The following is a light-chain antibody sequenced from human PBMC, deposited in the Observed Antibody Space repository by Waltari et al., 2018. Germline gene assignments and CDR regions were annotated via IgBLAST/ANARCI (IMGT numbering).Light chain of an antibody. J-gene: IGKJ2*01. CDR2: KAS. Sequence: DIQMTQSPSTLSASVGNRVTITCRASQSVKSWLAWYQQRPGKAPNLLISKASTLKTGVSSRFSGGGSGTEFTLTISSLQPDDFAIYYCQQYNAYPYTFGQGTKLEIK. CDR3: QQYNAYPYT. CDR1: QSVKSW. V-gene: IGKV1-5*03.